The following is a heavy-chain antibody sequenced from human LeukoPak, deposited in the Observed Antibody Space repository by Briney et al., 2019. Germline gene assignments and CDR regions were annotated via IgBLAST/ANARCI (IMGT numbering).Heavy chain of an antibody. CDR3: VRGVGVSRFNYLDS. CDR2: IWYDASNK. J-gene: IGHJ4*02. CDR1: GFTFSTYG. D-gene: IGHD6-13*01. V-gene: IGHV3-33*01. Sequence: GGSLRLSCAASGFTFSTYGMHWVRQVPGKGLEWVADIWYDASNKYYADSVKGRFTISRDNSKNTLYLQMNSLRDDDTAVYYCVRGVGVSRFNYLDSWGEGTLVIVSS.